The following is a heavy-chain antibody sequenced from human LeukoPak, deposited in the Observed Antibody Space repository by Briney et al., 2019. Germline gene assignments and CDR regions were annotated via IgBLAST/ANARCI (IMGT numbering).Heavy chain of an antibody. V-gene: IGHV3-15*01. J-gene: IGHJ4*02. CDR2: IKSKTDGGTT. CDR3: TTVFRYDSGSYPDY. D-gene: IGHD3-10*01. CDR1: GFSFSNAW. Sequence: GGSLRLSCAASGFSFSNAWMSWVRQAPGKGLEWVGRIKSKTDGGTTDYAAPVKGRFTISRDDSKNTLYLQMNSLKTEDTAVYYCTTVFRYDSGSYPDYWGQGTLVTVSS.